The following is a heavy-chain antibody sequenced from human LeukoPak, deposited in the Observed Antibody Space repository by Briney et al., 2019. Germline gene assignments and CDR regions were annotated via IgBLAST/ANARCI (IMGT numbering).Heavy chain of an antibody. CDR2: ISAYNGNT. V-gene: IGHV1-18*01. Sequence: ASVNVSYKASDYTFTTYGISWVRQAPGQGREGMGWISAYNGNTNYAQKLQGRVTMTTDTSTSTAYMELRSLRSDDTAVYYCARHPGVLMVLDYWGQGTLVTVSS. D-gene: IGHD2-8*01. CDR1: DYTFTTYG. CDR3: ARHPGVLMVLDY. J-gene: IGHJ4*02.